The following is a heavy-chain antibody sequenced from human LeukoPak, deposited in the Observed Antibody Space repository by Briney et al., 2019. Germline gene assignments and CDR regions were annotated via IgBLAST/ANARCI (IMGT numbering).Heavy chain of an antibody. CDR2: IYPGDSDT. J-gene: IGHJ4*02. Sequence: GESLKISCKGSGYSFTSYWIGWVRQMPGKGLEWMGIIYPGDSDTRYSPSFQGQVTISADKSISTAYLQWSSLKASDTAMYYCARLGELRTYYDFWSGYRPPRPRPQTRSYFDYWGQGTLVTVSS. CDR1: GYSFTSYW. CDR3: ARLGELRTYYDFWSGYRPPRPRPQTRSYFDY. D-gene: IGHD3-3*01. V-gene: IGHV5-51*01.